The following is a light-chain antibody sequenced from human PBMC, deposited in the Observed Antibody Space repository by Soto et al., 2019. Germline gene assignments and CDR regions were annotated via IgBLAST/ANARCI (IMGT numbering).Light chain of an antibody. CDR1: SSDVGAYNY. V-gene: IGLV2-11*01. Sequence: QSALTQPRSVSGSPGQSVTISCTGTSSDVGAYNYVTWYQQYPDKAPKLMIYDVTKRPSGVPDRFSGSKSGNTASLTISGLQAEDEADYYCCSYAGSFILLFGGGTKLTVL. J-gene: IGLJ2*01. CDR3: CSYAGSFILL. CDR2: DVT.